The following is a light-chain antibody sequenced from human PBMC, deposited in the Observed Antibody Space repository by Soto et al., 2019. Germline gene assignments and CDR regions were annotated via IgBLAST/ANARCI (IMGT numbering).Light chain of an antibody. CDR3: QQYGRSPYT. J-gene: IGKJ2*01. CDR1: QTASSSH. V-gene: IGKV3-20*01. Sequence: EIVLTQSPGALYLSPGERATLSCRASQTASSSHLAWYQQKPGQAPRLLIYDASSRATGISDRFSGSGSGTDFTLTISRLEPEDFAVYYCQQYGRSPYTFGQGTKVEIK. CDR2: DAS.